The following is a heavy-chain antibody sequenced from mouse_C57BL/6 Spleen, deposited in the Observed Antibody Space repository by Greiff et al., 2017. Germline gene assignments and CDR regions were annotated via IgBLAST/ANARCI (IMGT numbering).Heavy chain of an antibody. CDR2: ISDGGSYT. CDR1: GFTFSSYA. D-gene: IGHD2-1*01. CDR3: AGDRGDGNYVFAY. Sequence: EVKLVESGGGLVKPGGSLKLSCAASGFTFSSYAMSWVRQTPEKRLEWVATISDGGSYTYYPDNVKGRFTISRDNAKNNLYLQMSHLKSEDTAVYYGAGDRGDGNYVFAYWGQGTLVTVSA. V-gene: IGHV5-4*01. J-gene: IGHJ3*01.